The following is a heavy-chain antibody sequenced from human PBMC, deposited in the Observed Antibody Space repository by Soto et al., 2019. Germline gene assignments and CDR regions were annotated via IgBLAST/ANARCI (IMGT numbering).Heavy chain of an antibody. Sequence: GGSLRLSCAASGFTVSSNYMSWVRQAPGKGLEWVSVIYSGGSTYYADSVKGRFTISRDNSRNTLYLQMNSLRAEDTAVYYCARELSYCSGGSCYPSFDYWGQGTLVTVSS. CDR1: GFTVSSNY. CDR3: ARELSYCSGGSCYPSFDY. D-gene: IGHD2-15*01. V-gene: IGHV3-66*01. J-gene: IGHJ4*02. CDR2: IYSGGST.